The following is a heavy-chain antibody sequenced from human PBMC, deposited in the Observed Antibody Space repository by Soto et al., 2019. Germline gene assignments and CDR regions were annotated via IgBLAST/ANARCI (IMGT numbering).Heavy chain of an antibody. CDR3: ARGHHYGSGSPNYYYGMDV. V-gene: IGHV4-34*01. CDR2: INHSGST. Sequence: SETLSLTCAVYGGSFSGYYWSWIRQPPGKGLEWIGEINHSGSTNYNPSLKSRVTISVDTSKNQFSLKLSSVTAADTAVYYCARGHHYGSGSPNYYYGMDVWGQGTTVTVSS. J-gene: IGHJ6*02. D-gene: IGHD3-10*01. CDR1: GGSFSGYY.